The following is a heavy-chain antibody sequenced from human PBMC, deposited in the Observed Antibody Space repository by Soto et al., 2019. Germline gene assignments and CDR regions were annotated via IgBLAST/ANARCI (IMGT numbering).Heavy chain of an antibody. CDR1: GGSISSSNW. J-gene: IGHJ6*02. CDR2: IYHSGST. V-gene: IGHV4-4*02. D-gene: IGHD2-2*01. Sequence: QVQLQESGPGLVKPSGTLSLTCAVSGGSISSSNWWSWVRQPPGKGLEWIGEIYHSGSTNYNPSLKRRVTXXVXKXMNQFSLKLSSVTAADTAVYYCARDVVVPVYYGMDVWGQGTTVTVSS. CDR3: ARDVVVPVYYGMDV.